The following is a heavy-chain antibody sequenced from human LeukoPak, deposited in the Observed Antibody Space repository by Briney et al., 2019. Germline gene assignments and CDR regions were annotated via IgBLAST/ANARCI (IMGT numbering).Heavy chain of an antibody. J-gene: IGHJ6*03. CDR3: ARPRFPYYRLSGADYQYMDL. V-gene: IGHV1-69*06. Sequence: GASVKVSCKASGYTFTSYGISWVRQAPGQGLEWMGGIIPIFGTTNHAQKFQGRVRITADKSTSTAYMELSSLRSEDTAVYYCARPRFPYYRLSGADYQYMDLWGKGTTVTVSS. D-gene: IGHD2/OR15-2a*01. CDR2: IIPIFGTT. CDR1: GYTFTSYG.